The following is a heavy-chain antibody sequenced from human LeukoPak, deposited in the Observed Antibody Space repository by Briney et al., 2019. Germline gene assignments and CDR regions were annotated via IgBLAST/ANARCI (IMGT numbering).Heavy chain of an antibody. D-gene: IGHD2-8*01. CDR3: ARDIRSNNGPGGYYYYYMDV. J-gene: IGHJ6*03. CDR2: IYASGST. CDR1: GDSMSDSY. V-gene: IGHV4-4*07. Sequence: PSETLSLTCTVSGDSMSDSYWIWIRQPAGKGRDWIGRIYASGSTNYNRSRKSRVTLSVDTSSTHFSMTLSSVPAADTAVYHCARDIRSNNGPGGYYYYYMDVWGKGTTVTVSS.